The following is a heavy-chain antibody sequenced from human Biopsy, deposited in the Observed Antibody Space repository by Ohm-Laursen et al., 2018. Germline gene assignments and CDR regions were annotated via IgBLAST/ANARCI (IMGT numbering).Heavy chain of an antibody. Sequence: LTLTCAASGYSVSSYDMNWVRQAPGKGLEWISYISETSSHIYDADSVRGRFTVARDIAKNSLYLQLNSLRVEDTAVYYCARDTSRRAREGGMDVWGQGTTVTVSS. CDR2: ISETSSHI. CDR3: ARDTSRRAREGGMDV. V-gene: IGHV3-21*01. CDR1: GYSVSSYD. D-gene: IGHD6-6*01. J-gene: IGHJ6*02.